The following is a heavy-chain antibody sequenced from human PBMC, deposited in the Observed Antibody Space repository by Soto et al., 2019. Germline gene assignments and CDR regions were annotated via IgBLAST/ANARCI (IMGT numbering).Heavy chain of an antibody. CDR3: AKDRDTIGYYNYYYGMDV. D-gene: IGHD5-18*01. Sequence: QVQLVESGGGEVQPGRSLRLSCAASGFTFSTNGMHWVRQAPGKGLECVAVISYDGSDQYHADSVKGRFTISRDNSKNTLYLQMNSLRAEDTAVYYCAKDRDTIGYYNYYYGMDVWGQGTTVTVSS. CDR1: GFTFSTNG. V-gene: IGHV3-30*18. J-gene: IGHJ6*02. CDR2: ISYDGSDQ.